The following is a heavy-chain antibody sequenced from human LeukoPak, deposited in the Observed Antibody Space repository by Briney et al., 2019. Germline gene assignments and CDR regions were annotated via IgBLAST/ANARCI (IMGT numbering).Heavy chain of an antibody. CDR2: SIPIFGTT. CDR3: AYLNCGGDCYSAYYYYALDV. D-gene: IGHD2-21*02. V-gene: IGHV1-69*13. CDR1: GGTFSSYA. Sequence: ASVKVSCKASGGTFSSYAIYWVRQAPGQGLEWMGGSIPIFGTTYYAQKFEGRVTITADESTSTAYMELSSLSSDDTAVYFCAYLNCGGDCYSAYYYYALDVWGQGTTVTVSS. J-gene: IGHJ6*02.